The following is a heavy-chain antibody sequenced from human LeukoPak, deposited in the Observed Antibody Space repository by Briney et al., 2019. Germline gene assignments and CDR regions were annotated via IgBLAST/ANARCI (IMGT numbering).Heavy chain of an antibody. D-gene: IGHD3-16*01. CDR3: ARDSRPPYLRSPYWYFDL. Sequence: ASVKVSCKASGGTFSSYAISWVRQAPRQGLEWMGGIIPIFGTANYAQKFQGRVTITADESTSTAYMELSSLRSEDTAVYYCARDSRPPYLRSPYWYFDLWGRGTLVTVSS. V-gene: IGHV1-69*13. CDR2: IIPIFGTA. CDR1: GGTFSSYA. J-gene: IGHJ2*01.